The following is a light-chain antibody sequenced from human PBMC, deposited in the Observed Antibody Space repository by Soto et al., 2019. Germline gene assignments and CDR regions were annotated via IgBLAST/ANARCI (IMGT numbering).Light chain of an antibody. V-gene: IGKV2-28*01. CDR1: QSLLHSNGYNY. CDR2: LGS. CDR3: TQERHTPGT. J-gene: IGKJ1*01. Sequence: DIVMTQSPLSLPVTPGEPASISCRSSQSLLHSNGYNYLDWYLQKPGQSPQLLIYLGSNRASGGXAXXSGSASGTEFTLKISRVEAEEVAVYYCTQERHTPGTFGNGNTVEI.